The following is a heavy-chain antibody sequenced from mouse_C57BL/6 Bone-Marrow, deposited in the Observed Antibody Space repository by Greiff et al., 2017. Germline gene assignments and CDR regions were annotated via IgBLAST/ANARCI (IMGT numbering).Heavy chain of an antibody. J-gene: IGHJ2*01. D-gene: IGHD2-10*02. V-gene: IGHV5-6*01. CDR3: ARQGYEYLDY. CDR1: GFTFSSYG. Sequence: EVMLVESGGDLVKPGGSLTLSCAASGFTFSSYGLSWVRQTPDKRQEWVATISSGGSYTYYPDSVKGRFTISRDNAKNPLYLQMSSLNSEDTAMYYCARQGYEYLDYWGQGTTLTVSA. CDR2: ISSGGSYT.